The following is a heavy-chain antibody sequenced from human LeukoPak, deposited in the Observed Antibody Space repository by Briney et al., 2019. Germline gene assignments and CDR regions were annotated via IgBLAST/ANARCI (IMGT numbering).Heavy chain of an antibody. CDR1: GFTVSSNY. CDR3: ARESTMVRGVNGY. D-gene: IGHD3-10*01. J-gene: IGHJ4*02. Sequence: GGSLRLSCAASGFTVSSNYMSWVRQAPGKGLEWVSVIYSGGSTYYADPVKGRFTISRDSSKNTLYLQMNSLRAEDTAVYYCARESTMVRGVNGYWGQGTLVTVSS. CDR2: IYSGGST. V-gene: IGHV3-66*01.